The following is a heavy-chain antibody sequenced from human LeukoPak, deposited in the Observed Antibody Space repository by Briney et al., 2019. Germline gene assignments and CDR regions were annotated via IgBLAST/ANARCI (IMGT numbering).Heavy chain of an antibody. Sequence: GSLRLSCAASGFTFSSYGMHWVRQAPGKGLEWAAVIWYDGSNKYYADSVKGRFTISRDNSKNTLYLQMNSLRAEDTAVYYCARGIVRYSSGWYFDYWGQGTLVTVSS. J-gene: IGHJ4*02. CDR3: ARGIVRYSSGWYFDY. CDR1: GFTFSSYG. D-gene: IGHD6-19*01. V-gene: IGHV3-33*01. CDR2: IWYDGSNK.